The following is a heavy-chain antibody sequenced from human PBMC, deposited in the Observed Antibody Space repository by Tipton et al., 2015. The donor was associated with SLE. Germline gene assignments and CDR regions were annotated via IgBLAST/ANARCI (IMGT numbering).Heavy chain of an antibody. V-gene: IGHV3-74*01. CDR3: AKVGSGWYGVDY. CDR2: INTDGSTT. J-gene: IGHJ4*02. Sequence: SLRLSCAASGFTFSTHWMHWVRQAPGKGLVWVSRINTDGSTTSYADSVKGRLTISRDNSKNTLYLQMNNLRDEDTAAYHCAKVGSGWYGVDYWGQRIMVTVSS. CDR1: GFTFSTHW. D-gene: IGHD6-19*01.